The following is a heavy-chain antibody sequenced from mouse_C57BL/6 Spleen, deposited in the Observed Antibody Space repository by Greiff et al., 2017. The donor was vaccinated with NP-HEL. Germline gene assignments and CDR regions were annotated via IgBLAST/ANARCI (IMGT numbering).Heavy chain of an antibody. Sequence: QVQLQQSGAELVRPGTSVKVSCKASGYAFTNYLIEWVKQRPGQGLEWIGVINPGSGGTNYNEKFKGKATLTADKSSSTAYMQLSSLTSEDSAVYFCARSDYYGSSYGYWYFDVWGTGITVTVSS. V-gene: IGHV1-54*01. CDR2: INPGSGGT. CDR1: GYAFTNYL. J-gene: IGHJ1*03. CDR3: ARSDYYGSSYGYWYFDV. D-gene: IGHD1-1*01.